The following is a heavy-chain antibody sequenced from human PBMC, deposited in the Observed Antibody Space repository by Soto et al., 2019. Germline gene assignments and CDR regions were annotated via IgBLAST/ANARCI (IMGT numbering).Heavy chain of an antibody. CDR1: GFTFSSYG. J-gene: IGHJ4*02. Sequence: QVQLVESGGGVVQPGRSLRLSCAASGFTFSSYGMHWVRQAPGKGLEWVAVISYDGSNKYYADSVKGRFTISRDNSKNTLYLQMNSLRAEDTAVYYCAKDLNDYGIFDYWGQGTLVTVSS. V-gene: IGHV3-30*18. CDR2: ISYDGSNK. D-gene: IGHD4-17*01. CDR3: AKDLNDYGIFDY.